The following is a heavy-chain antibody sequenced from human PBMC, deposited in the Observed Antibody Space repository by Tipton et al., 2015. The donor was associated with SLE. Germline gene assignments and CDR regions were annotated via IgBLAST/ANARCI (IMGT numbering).Heavy chain of an antibody. Sequence: TLSLTCTVSGGSISSYYWNWIRQPPGKGLEWIGYIYYSGSTNYNPSLKSRVTISVHTSKNQFSLKLSSVTAADTAVYYCARGERAAADNYYYYYMDVWGKGTTVTVSS. J-gene: IGHJ6*03. CDR3: ARGERAAADNYYYYYMDV. D-gene: IGHD6-13*01. V-gene: IGHV4-59*01. CDR2: IYYSGST. CDR1: GGSISSYY.